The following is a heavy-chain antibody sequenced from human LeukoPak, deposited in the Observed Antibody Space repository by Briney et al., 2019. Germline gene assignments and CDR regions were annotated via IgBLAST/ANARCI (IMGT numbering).Heavy chain of an antibody. CDR2: IGTYKGNT. Sequence: GASVKVSCKTSGYTFTSDGISWVRRAPGQGLEWMGWIGTYKGNTNYAQMFQGRVTMTTDTSTSTAYMELKNLRSDDTAVYYCARTPGMVVVKTFYCMDVWGQGTTVTVSS. CDR1: GYTFTSDG. D-gene: IGHD3-22*01. J-gene: IGHJ6*02. CDR3: ARTPGMVVVKTFYCMDV. V-gene: IGHV1-18*01.